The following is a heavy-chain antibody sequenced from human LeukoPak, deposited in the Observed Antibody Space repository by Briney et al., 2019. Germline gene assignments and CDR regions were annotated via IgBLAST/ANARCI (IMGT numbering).Heavy chain of an antibody. V-gene: IGHV1-18*01. J-gene: IGHJ4*02. CDR2: ISAYNGNT. Sequence: ASVKVSCKASGYTFTSYGISWVRQAPGQGLEWMGWISAYNGNTNYAQKLQGRVTMTTDTSTSTAYMELRSLRSDDTAAYYCARDAWQLVPFDYWGQGTLVTVSS. D-gene: IGHD6-13*01. CDR3: ARDAWQLVPFDY. CDR1: GYTFTSYG.